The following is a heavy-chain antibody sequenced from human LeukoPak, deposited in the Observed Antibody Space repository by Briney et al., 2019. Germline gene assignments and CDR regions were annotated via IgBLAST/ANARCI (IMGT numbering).Heavy chain of an antibody. CDR1: GFTLSSYE. J-gene: IGHJ4*02. V-gene: IGHV3-48*03. D-gene: IGHD3-16*01. CDR2: ISSSGSTI. CDR3: ARFGRLYDYVWGSYSIFDY. Sequence: GGSLRLSCAASGFTLSSYEMNWVRQAPGKGLEWVSYISSSGSTIYYADSVKGRFTISRDNAKNSLYLQMNSLRAEDTAVYYCARFGRLYDYVWGSYSIFDYWGQGTLVTVSS.